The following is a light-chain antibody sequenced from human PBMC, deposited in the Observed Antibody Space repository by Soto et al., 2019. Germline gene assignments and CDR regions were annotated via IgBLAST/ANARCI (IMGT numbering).Light chain of an antibody. J-gene: IGKJ4*01. V-gene: IGKV3-15*01. CDR2: SAS. CDR1: QSVSSS. CDR3: QQYNNWPLT. Sequence: EIVMTQSPATLSVSPGERATLSCRASQSVSSSLAWYLQKPGQAPRLLIYSASTRATGIPARFSGSGSGTELTLTISSLQSEDFAVYYCQQYNNWPLTFGGGTKVEIK.